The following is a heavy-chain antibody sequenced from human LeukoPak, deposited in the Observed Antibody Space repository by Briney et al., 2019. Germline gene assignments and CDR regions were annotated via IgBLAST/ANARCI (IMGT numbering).Heavy chain of an antibody. Sequence: ASVKVSCKASGYTFTDYYMHWVRQAPGQGLEWMGWINPNSGGTNYAQKFQGRVTMTRDTSISTAYMELSRLRSDDTAVYYCARVGSSGRRSWFDPWGQGTLVTVSS. D-gene: IGHD3-22*01. CDR3: ARVGSSGRRSWFDP. V-gene: IGHV1-2*02. J-gene: IGHJ5*02. CDR1: GYTFTDYY. CDR2: INPNSGGT.